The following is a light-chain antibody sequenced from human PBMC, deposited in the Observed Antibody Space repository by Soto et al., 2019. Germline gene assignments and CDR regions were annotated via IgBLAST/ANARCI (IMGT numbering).Light chain of an antibody. Sequence: QSVLTQPPSVSGAPGQRVTISCTGSSSNIGAGYDVHWYQQLPGTAPKLVIYGNRNRHSGVPDRFSGSKSGTSASLAITGLQAEDEADYYCQSYDSSLSGSQVVFGGGTKVTVL. CDR3: QSYDSSLSGSQVV. CDR2: GNR. J-gene: IGLJ2*01. V-gene: IGLV1-40*01. CDR1: SSNIGAGYD.